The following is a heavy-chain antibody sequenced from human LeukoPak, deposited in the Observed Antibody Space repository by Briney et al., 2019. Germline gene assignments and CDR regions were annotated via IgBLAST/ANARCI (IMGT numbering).Heavy chain of an antibody. CDR1: GFTFTNYN. Sequence: PGGSLRLSCAASGFTFTNYNMNWVRQAPGKGLEWVSFISSGSTTIYYADSVKGRFTISRDNAKNSLYLQMNSLRVEDTAVYYCARSSSTYYYDTSSHYWGQGTLVTVSS. J-gene: IGHJ4*02. V-gene: IGHV3-48*04. D-gene: IGHD3-22*01. CDR2: ISSGSTTI. CDR3: ARSSSTYYYDTSSHY.